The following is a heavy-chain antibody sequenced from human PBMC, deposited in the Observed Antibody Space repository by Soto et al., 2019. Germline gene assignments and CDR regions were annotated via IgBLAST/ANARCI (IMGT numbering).Heavy chain of an antibody. V-gene: IGHV1-2*04. J-gene: IGHJ2*01. CDR3: ARDPGIPGRYWYFDL. CDR1: GYKFTDYY. Sequence: QVLLVQSGAEVKKPGASVKVSCKASGYKFTDYYIHWVRQAPGQGLEWVGWVNPKRGDAVYSQKFQGWVTMTRDAAITTAYLEVSRLNSDDTATYYCARDPGIPGRYWYFDLWGRGTLITVSS. D-gene: IGHD3-9*01. CDR2: VNPKRGDA.